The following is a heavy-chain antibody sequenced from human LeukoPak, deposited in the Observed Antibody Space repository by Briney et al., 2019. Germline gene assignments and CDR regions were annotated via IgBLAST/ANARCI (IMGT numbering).Heavy chain of an antibody. Sequence: SETLSLTCTVSGGSISSSSYYWGWIRQPPGKGLEWIGSIYYSGSTYYNPSLKSRVTISVDTSKNQFSLKLSSVTAADTAVYYCARGGGYCSGGSCYPTPIDPWGQGTLVTVSS. V-gene: IGHV4-39*01. CDR3: ARGGGYCSGGSCYPTPIDP. D-gene: IGHD2-15*01. J-gene: IGHJ5*02. CDR1: GGSISSSSYY. CDR2: IYYSGST.